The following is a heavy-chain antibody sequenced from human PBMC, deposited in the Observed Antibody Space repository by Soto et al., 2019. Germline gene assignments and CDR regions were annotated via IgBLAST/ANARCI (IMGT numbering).Heavy chain of an antibody. J-gene: IGHJ4*02. V-gene: IGHV3-11*06. CDR2: ISGSGTYT. CDR1: GFTFSAYY. Sequence: GGSLSLSCAASGFTFSAYYMSWIRQAPGKGLEWISFISGSGTYTKYADSVKGRFTISRDNAKNSLYLQIDSLRAEDTAVYYCARDLSGHSYGSDYWGQGTPVTVS. D-gene: IGHD5-18*01. CDR3: ARDLSGHSYGSDY.